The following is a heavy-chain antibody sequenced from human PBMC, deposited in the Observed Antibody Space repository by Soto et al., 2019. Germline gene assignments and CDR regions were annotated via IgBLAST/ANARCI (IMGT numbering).Heavy chain of an antibody. Sequence: GWSLRLSCAASGFTFSSYAMHWVRQAPGKGLEWVAVISYDGSNKYYADSVKGRFTISRDNSKNTQYLQMNSLRAEDPAVYYYPKLFSHYDFWSPYKSGTTIDYSGQGTLVTVSS. V-gene: IGHV3-30-3*01. J-gene: IGHJ4*02. CDR1: GFTFSSYA. D-gene: IGHD3-3*01. CDR2: ISYDGSNK. CDR3: PKLFSHYDFWSPYKSGTTIDY.